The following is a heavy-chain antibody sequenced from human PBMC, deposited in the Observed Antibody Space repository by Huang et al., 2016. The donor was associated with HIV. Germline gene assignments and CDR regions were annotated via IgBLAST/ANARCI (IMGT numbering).Heavy chain of an antibody. CDR2: VYQSGST. CDR1: VDFISSTNYY. J-gene: IGHJ4*02. V-gene: IGHV4-39*01. Sequence: QLQLQESGPGQVKPSETLSLTCTVSVDFISSTNYYWGWIRQSPGKGLGWVGSVYQSGSTQYHPSLKSRVALSVDTSRNQFSLMLNSVTAADTAVYYCASQHRGAAATWFWGRGTQVAVSS. D-gene: IGHD6-25*01. CDR3: ASQHRGAAATWF.